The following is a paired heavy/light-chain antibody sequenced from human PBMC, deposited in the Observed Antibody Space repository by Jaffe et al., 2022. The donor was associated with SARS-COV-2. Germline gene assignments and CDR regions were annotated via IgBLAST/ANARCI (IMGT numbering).Light chain of an antibody. Sequence: SYELTQPPSVSVSPGQAARITCSGDALPNQHAYWYQQRPGQAPVLIIYKDDERPSGIPERFSGSSSGTTVTLTISGVQPEDEADYYCQSADRSGTYEVFGGGTKLTVL. CDR3: QSADRSGTYEV. CDR1: ALPNQH. V-gene: IGLV3-25*03. J-gene: IGLJ3*02. CDR2: KDD.
Heavy chain of an antibody. V-gene: IGHV3-74*03. CDR3: ISRKRRDVSNWGSQFYYYFMDV. CDR1: GLTFSNYW. Sequence: EVQLVESGGGLVQPGGSLRISCVASGLTFSNYWMHWVRQAPGKGLVWVSRINSDGSSTSYADSVKGRFTISRDNAKDTVYLQMNGLRAEDTAVYYCISRKRRDVSNWGSQFYYYFMDVWGKGTTVTVSS. D-gene: IGHD3-16*01. CDR2: INSDGSST. J-gene: IGHJ6*03.